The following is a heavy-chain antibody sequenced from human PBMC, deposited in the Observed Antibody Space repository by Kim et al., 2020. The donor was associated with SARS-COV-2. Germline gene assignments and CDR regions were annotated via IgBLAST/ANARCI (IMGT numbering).Heavy chain of an antibody. CDR2: ISHSGGT. V-gene: IGHV4-34*01. D-gene: IGHD2-2*03. Sequence: SETLSLTCAVYGGSFSNYYWSWIRQSPGKGLEWIGEISHSGGTNYHPSLKSRVTLSVDTSKNQFSLKLRSVTAADTAVYYCARLFGYCSSTSCYPDYWGQGTRVTVSS. J-gene: IGHJ4*02. CDR3: ARLFGYCSSTSCYPDY. CDR1: GGSFSNYY.